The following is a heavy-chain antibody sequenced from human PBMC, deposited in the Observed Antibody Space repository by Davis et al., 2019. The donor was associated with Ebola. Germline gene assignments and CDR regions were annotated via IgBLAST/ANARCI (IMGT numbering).Heavy chain of an antibody. Sequence: PGGSLRLSCAASGFTVSSNYMSWVRQAPGKGLEWVSVIYSGGSTYYADSVKGRFTISRDNSKNTLYLQMNSLRAEDTAVYYCARERTYYYYGMDVWGQGTTVTVSS. J-gene: IGHJ6*02. V-gene: IGHV3-66*01. CDR2: IYSGGST. CDR1: GFTVSSNY. CDR3: ARERTYYYYGMDV.